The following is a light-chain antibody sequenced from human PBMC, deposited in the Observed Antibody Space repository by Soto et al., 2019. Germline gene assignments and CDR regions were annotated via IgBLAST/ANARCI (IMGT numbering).Light chain of an antibody. CDR3: SSYTSSSTRMV. Sequence: QSVLTQPASVSGSPGQSITISRTGTSSDVGGYNYVSWYQQHPGKAPKLMIYDVSNRPSGVSNRFSGSKSGNTVSLTISGLQAEDEADYYCSSYTSSSTRMVFGGGTKLTVL. J-gene: IGLJ2*01. CDR2: DVS. V-gene: IGLV2-14*01. CDR1: SSDVGGYNY.